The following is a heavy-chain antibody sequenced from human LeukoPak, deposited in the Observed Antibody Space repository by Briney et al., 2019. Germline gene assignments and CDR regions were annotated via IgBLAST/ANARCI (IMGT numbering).Heavy chain of an antibody. CDR3: VKSVISAGQFDY. CDR2: VSYDGSSK. Sequence: GGSLRLSCAASGFTFSSYGMHWVRQAPGKGLEWVAVVSYDGSSKYYADSVKGRFTISRDNSENTLDLQMNSLRVEDTAVYYCVKSVISAGQFDYWGQGMLVTVSS. D-gene: IGHD6-13*01. V-gene: IGHV3-30*18. J-gene: IGHJ4*02. CDR1: GFTFSSYG.